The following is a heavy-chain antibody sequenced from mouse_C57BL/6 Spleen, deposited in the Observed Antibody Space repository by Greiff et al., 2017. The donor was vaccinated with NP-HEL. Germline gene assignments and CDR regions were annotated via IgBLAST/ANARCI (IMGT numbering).Heavy chain of an antibody. V-gene: IGHV1-55*01. Sequence: QVQLKQPGAELVKPGASVKMSCKASGYTFTSYWITWVKQRPGQGLEWIGDIYPGSGSTNYNEKFKSKATLTVDTSSSTAYMQLSSLTSEDSAVYYCARWRMGYTEGFDYWGQGTTLTVSS. CDR3: ARWRMGYTEGFDY. D-gene: IGHD2-2*01. J-gene: IGHJ2*01. CDR1: GYTFTSYW. CDR2: IYPGSGST.